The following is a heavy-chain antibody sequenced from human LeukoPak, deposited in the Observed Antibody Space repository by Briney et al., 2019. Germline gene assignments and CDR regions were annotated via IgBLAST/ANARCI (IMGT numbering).Heavy chain of an antibody. CDR2: ISSSSSYI. V-gene: IGHV3-21*01. D-gene: IGHD2-15*01. CDR3: ARDPCFGCCYFSAAFDI. CDR1: GFTFSSYS. Sequence: GGSLRLSCAASGFTFSSYSMSWVRQAPGKGLEWVSSISSSSSYIYYADSVKGRFTISRDNAKNSLYLQMNSLRAEDTAVYYCARDPCFGCCYFSAAFDIWGQGTMVTVSS. J-gene: IGHJ3*02.